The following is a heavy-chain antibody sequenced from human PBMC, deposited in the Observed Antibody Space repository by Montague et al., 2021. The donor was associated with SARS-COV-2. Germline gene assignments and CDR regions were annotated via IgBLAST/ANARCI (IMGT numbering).Heavy chain of an antibody. D-gene: IGHD7-27*01. CDR3: ASVNTAGAY. CDR2: IYYSGST. CDR1: GGSVSSGSYY. Sequence: SETLSLTCTVSGGSVSSGSYYWSWIRQPPGKGLEWIGYIYYSGSTNYNPSLKSRVTISVDTSKNQFSLKLSSVTAADTAVYYCASVNTAGAYWGQGTLGTGSS. J-gene: IGHJ4*02. V-gene: IGHV4-61*01.